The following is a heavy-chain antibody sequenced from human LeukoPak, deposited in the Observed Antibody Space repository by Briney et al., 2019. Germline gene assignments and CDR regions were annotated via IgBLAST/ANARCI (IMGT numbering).Heavy chain of an antibody. J-gene: IGHJ6*02. CDR3: AKDMLGRLLVGATDYYYGMDV. CDR1: GFTFSSYA. Sequence: GGSLRLSCAASGFTFSSYAMHWVRQAPGKGLEWVAVISYDGSNKYYADSVKGRFTISRDNSKNTLYLQMNSLRAEDTAVYYCAKDMLGRLLVGATDYYYGMDVWGQGTTVTVSS. V-gene: IGHV3-30*04. D-gene: IGHD1-26*01. CDR2: ISYDGSNK.